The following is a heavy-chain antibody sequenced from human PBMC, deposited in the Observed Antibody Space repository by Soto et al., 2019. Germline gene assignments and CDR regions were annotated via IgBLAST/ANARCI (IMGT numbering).Heavy chain of an antibody. Sequence: EVQLLESGGGLVQPGGSLRLSCAASGFTFSSYAMSWVRQAPGKGLEWVSSISGSGGSTYYADSVKGRFTISRDNSKHPLYLQMNSLRAEDTAVYYCAKAKYYDSTGYLYYFDYWGQGTLVTVSS. CDR3: AKAKYYDSTGYLYYFDY. V-gene: IGHV3-23*01. D-gene: IGHD3-22*01. J-gene: IGHJ4*02. CDR1: GFTFSSYA. CDR2: ISGSGGST.